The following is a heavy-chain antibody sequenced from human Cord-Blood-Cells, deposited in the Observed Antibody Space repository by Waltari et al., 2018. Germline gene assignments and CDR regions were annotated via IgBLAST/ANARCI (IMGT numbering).Heavy chain of an antibody. V-gene: IGHV4-34*01. CDR3: ARNHRWTYSLTNRFDY. D-gene: IGHD2-21*01. CDR2: INHSGST. Sequence: QVQLQQWGAGLLKPSETLSLTCAVYGGSFSGYYWSWIRQPPGKGLEWIGEINHSGSTNSHPSLKSRVTISVDTSKNQFSLKLSSVTAADTAVYYCARNHRWTYSLTNRFDYWGQGTLVTVSS. CDR1: GGSFSGYY. J-gene: IGHJ4*02.